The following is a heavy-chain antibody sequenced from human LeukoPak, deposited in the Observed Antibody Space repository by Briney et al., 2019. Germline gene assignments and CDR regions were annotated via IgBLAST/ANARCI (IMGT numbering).Heavy chain of an antibody. Sequence: PGGSLRLSCAASGFTFSSYYMSWVRQARGKGLEWVSYISGSSTTIYYSDSVKGRFTVSRDNARNSLYLQMNSLRAEDTAVYYCARDRDYGDYPDAFDIWGQGTMVTVSS. CDR2: ISGSSTTI. CDR3: ARDRDYGDYPDAFDI. V-gene: IGHV3-48*01. CDR1: GFTFSSYY. J-gene: IGHJ3*02. D-gene: IGHD4-17*01.